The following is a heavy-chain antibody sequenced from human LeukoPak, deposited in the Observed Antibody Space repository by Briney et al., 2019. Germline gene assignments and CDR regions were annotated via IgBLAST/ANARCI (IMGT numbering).Heavy chain of an antibody. V-gene: IGHV4-30-2*01. CDR2: IYHSGST. CDR3: ARGNHYDSSLFDY. D-gene: IGHD3-22*01. J-gene: IGHJ4*02. CDR1: GGSISSGGYY. Sequence: SETLSLTCTVSGGSISSGGYYWSWIRQPPGKGLEWIGYIYHSGSTYYNPSLKSRVTISVDRSKNQFSLKLSSVTAADTAVYYCARGNHYDSSLFDYWGQGTLVTVSS.